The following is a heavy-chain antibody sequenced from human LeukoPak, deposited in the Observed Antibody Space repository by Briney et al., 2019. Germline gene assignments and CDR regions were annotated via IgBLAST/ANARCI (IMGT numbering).Heavy chain of an antibody. CDR1: GFTFSSYE. CDR3: ARDRARGQQWLVREIPHYFDY. Sequence: GGSLRLSCAASGFTFSSYEMNWVRQAPGKGLEGVSYISSSGSTIYYADSVKGRFTISRDNAKNSLYLQMNSLRAEDTAVYYCARDRARGQQWLVREIPHYFDYWGQGTLVTVSS. CDR2: ISSSGSTI. V-gene: IGHV3-48*03. J-gene: IGHJ4*02. D-gene: IGHD6-19*01.